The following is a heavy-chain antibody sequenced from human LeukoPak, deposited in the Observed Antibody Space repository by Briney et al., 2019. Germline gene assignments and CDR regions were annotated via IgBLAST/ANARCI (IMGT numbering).Heavy chain of an antibody. CDR1: GYSVNELS. Sequence: AASVKVSCKVSGYSVNELSMHWVRQAPGLGLEWMGDFNREDDAPVYAQQFQGRVTMTEDTSTDTAYMELSSLRSEDTALYYCATLDSYYDTSGRPLLPDWGQGTLVTVSS. J-gene: IGHJ4*02. CDR3: ATLDSYYDTSGRPLLPD. D-gene: IGHD3-22*01. V-gene: IGHV1-24*01. CDR2: FNREDDAP.